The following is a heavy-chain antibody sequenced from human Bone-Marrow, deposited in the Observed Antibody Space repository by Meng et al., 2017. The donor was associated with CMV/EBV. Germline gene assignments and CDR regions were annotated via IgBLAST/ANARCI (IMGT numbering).Heavy chain of an antibody. CDR1: GYTFTGYY. CDR3: ARAYNWNLNWFDP. D-gene: IGHD1-20*01. CDR2: INPNSGGT. V-gene: IGHV1-2*02. Sequence: ASVKVSCKASGYTFTGYYMHWVRQAPGQGLEWMGWINPNSGGTNYAQKLQGRVTMTTDTSTSTAYMELRSLRSDDTAVYYCARAYNWNLNWFDPWGQGTLVTVSS. J-gene: IGHJ5*02.